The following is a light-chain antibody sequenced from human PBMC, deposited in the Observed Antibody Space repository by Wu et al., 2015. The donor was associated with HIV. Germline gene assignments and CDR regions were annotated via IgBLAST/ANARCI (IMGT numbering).Light chain of an antibody. J-gene: IGKJ2*01. CDR2: GAS. V-gene: IGKV3-20*01. CDR3: QQYGSSLTVPYT. CDR1: QSVSSSY. Sequence: EIVLTQSPGTLSLSPGERATLSCRASQSVSSSYLAWYQQKPGQAPRLLIYGASSRATGIPDRFSGSGSGTDFTLTISRLEPEDFAVYYCQQYGSSLTVPYTFGQGTKLEIK.